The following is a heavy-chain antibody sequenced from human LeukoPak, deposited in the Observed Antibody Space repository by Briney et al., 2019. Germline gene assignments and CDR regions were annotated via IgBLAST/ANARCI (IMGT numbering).Heavy chain of an antibody. D-gene: IGHD3-10*01. CDR3: ARSVPYGSGSYYDY. Sequence: SETLSLTCTVSGASISSYYWSWIRQPAGKGLEWIGRIYTSGSTNYNPSLKSRATMSEDRSKNQISLKLSSVTAADTAVYYCARSVPYGSGSYYDYWGQGTLVTVSS. V-gene: IGHV4-4*07. CDR2: IYTSGST. J-gene: IGHJ4*02. CDR1: GASISSYY.